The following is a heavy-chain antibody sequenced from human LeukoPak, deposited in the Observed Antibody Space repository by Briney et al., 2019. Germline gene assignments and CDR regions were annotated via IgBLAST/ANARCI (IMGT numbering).Heavy chain of an antibody. CDR1: GFTFSSYS. Sequence: GGSLRLSCAASGFTFSSYSMNWVRQAPGKGLEWVSYISSSSSTIYYADSVKGQFTISRDNAKNSLYLQMNSLRAEDTAVYYCARGGYGDYGDYWGQGTLVTVSS. CDR3: ARGGYGDYGDY. CDR2: ISSSSSTI. D-gene: IGHD4-17*01. V-gene: IGHV3-48*01. J-gene: IGHJ4*02.